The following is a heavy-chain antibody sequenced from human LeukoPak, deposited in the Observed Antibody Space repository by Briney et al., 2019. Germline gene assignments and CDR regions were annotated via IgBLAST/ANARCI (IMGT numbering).Heavy chain of an antibody. J-gene: IGHJ4*02. Sequence: GESLKISCKGSGYSFSNYWIGWVRHMPGKGLEWMGIIYPGDSDTRYSPSFQGQVTISADKSISTAYLQWSSLKASDTAMYYCARTVDTASVFPFDYWGQGTLVTVSS. CDR3: ARTVDTASVFPFDY. D-gene: IGHD5-18*01. CDR2: IYPGDSDT. V-gene: IGHV5-51*01. CDR1: GYSFSNYW.